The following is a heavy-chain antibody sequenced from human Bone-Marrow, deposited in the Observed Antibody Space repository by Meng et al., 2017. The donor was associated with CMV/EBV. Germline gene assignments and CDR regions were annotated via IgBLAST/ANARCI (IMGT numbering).Heavy chain of an antibody. D-gene: IGHD6-13*01. J-gene: IGHJ6*02. Sequence: SVKVFCKASGGTFSSYAISWVRQAPGQGLEWMGGIIPIFGTANYAQKFQGRVTMTRNTSISTAYMEPSRLRTEDTAVFYGARAYSSSWYGYYYYGMDVWGQGTTVTVSS. CDR2: IIPIFGTA. CDR1: GGTFSSYA. V-gene: IGHV1-69*05. CDR3: ARAYSSSWYGYYYYGMDV.